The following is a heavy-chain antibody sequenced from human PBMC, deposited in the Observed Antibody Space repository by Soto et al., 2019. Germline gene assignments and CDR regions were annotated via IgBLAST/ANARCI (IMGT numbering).Heavy chain of an antibody. CDR3: ARVGDVEWLSEPENWFDP. D-gene: IGHD3-3*01. J-gene: IGHJ5*02. V-gene: IGHV3-21*01. Sequence: EVQLVESGGGLVKPGGSLRLSCAASGFTFSSYSMNWVRQALGKGLEWVSSISSSSSYIYYADSVKGRFTISRDNAKNSLYLQMNSLRAEDTAVYYCARVGDVEWLSEPENWFDPWGQGTLVTVSS. CDR1: GFTFSSYS. CDR2: ISSSSSYI.